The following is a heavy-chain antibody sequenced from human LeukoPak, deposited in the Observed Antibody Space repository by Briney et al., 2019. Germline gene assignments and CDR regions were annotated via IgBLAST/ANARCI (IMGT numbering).Heavy chain of an antibody. CDR1: RYTFTSYG. CDR2: ISTYNVNT. V-gene: IGHV1-18*04. D-gene: IGHD1-1*01. Sequence: GASVRVSCKASRYTFTSYGMSWVRQARGQGLEWMGWISTYNVNTNYAEKVQGRVTITTHTSTSTAYMELASLISDDTAVYYCARRWELDYWGQGTLVTVSS. CDR3: ARRWELDY. J-gene: IGHJ4*02.